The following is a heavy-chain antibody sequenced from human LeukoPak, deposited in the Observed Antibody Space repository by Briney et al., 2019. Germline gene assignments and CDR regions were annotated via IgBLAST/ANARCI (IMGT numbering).Heavy chain of an antibody. CDR1: RFTFSDYY. CDR3: AKDGRYCSGGSCYSFNTITGTTSEDFAFDI. D-gene: IGHD2-15*01. Sequence: GGSLRLSCAAPRFTFSDYYMTWIRQAPGKGLEWVSYISSSGSTIYYADSVKGRFTISRDNSKNTLYLQMNSLRAEDTAVYYCAKDGRYCSGGSCYSFNTITGTTSEDFAFDIWGQGTMVTVSS. J-gene: IGHJ3*02. CDR2: ISSSGSTI. V-gene: IGHV3-11*04.